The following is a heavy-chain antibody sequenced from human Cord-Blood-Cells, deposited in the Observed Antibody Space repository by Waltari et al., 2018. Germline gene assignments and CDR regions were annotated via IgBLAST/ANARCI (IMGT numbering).Heavy chain of an antibody. Sequence: QVQLQQWGAGLLKPSETLSLTCAVYGGSFSGYYWSWIRQPPGKGLEWIGEINHRGSTNYNPSLKRRVTISGDTSNNQFSLKLSSVTAADTAVYYCARGRYANYDFRSGPPHWYFDLWGRDTLVTVSS. J-gene: IGHJ2*01. CDR1: GGSFSGYY. D-gene: IGHD3-3*01. V-gene: IGHV4-34*01. CDR2: INHRGST. CDR3: ARGRYANYDFRSGPPHWYFDL.